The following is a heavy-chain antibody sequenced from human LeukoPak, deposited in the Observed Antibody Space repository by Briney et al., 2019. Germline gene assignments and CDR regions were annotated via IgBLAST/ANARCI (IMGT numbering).Heavy chain of an antibody. CDR2: ISGDGGST. CDR1: GFTFDDYA. J-gene: IGHJ1*01. CDR3: AKDQASISAEYFQH. Sequence: GGSLRLSCAASGFTFDDYAMHWVRQAPGKGLEWVSLISGDGGSTYYAHSVKGRFTISRDNSKNSLYLQMNSLRTEDTALYYCAKDQASISAEYFQHWGQGTLVTVSS. V-gene: IGHV3-43*02.